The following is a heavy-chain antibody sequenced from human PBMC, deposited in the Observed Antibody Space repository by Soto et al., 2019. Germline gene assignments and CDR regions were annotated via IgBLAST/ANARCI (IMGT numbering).Heavy chain of an antibody. J-gene: IGHJ3*02. CDR3: ARAGVYGSFDI. CDR2: IGTAGDT. Sequence: GGSLGLSCAASGFTFSSYDMHWVRQATGKGLEWVSAIGTAGDTYYPGSVKGRFTISRENAKNSLYLQMNSLRAGDTAVYYCARAGVYGSFDIWGQGTMVTVSS. D-gene: IGHD4-17*01. CDR1: GFTFSSYD. V-gene: IGHV3-13*01.